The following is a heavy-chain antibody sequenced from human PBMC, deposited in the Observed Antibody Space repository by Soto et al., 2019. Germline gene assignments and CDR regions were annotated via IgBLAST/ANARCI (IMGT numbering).Heavy chain of an antibody. CDR2: ISGSGGST. V-gene: IGHV3-23*01. D-gene: IGHD6-19*01. J-gene: IGHJ4*02. CDR1: GFTFSSYA. Sequence: GGSPRLSCAASGFTFSSYAMSWVRQAPGKGLEWVSAISGSGGSTYYADSVKGRFTISRDNSKNTLYLQMNSLRAEDTAVYYCAKDSAVDGTNYWGQGTLVTVSS. CDR3: AKDSAVDGTNY.